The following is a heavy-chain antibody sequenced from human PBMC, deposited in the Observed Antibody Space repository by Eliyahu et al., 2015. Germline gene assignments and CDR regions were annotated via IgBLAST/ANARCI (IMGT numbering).Heavy chain of an antibody. CDR3: ARGVVMYYGDYFYYYYGMDV. CDR1: GYTFTSYD. Sequence: QVQLVQSGAEVKKPGASVKVSCKASGYTFTSYDINWVRQATGQGLEWMGWMNPNSGNTGYAQKFQGRVTMTRNTSISTAYMELSSLRSEDTAVYYCARGVVMYYGDYFYYYYGMDVWGQGTTVTVSS. V-gene: IGHV1-8*01. J-gene: IGHJ6*02. CDR2: MNPNSGNT. D-gene: IGHD4-17*01.